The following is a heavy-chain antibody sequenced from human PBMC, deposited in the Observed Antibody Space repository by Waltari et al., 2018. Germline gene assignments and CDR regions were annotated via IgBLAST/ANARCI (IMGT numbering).Heavy chain of an antibody. V-gene: IGHV3-43D*03. CDR3: AKDSSLSASPYYYYYYMDV. J-gene: IGHJ6*03. CDR1: GFTFDDYA. CDR2: ISWDGGST. Sequence: EVQLVESGGVVVQPGGSLRLSCAASGFTFDDYAMHWVRQAPGKGLEWVSLISWDGGSTYYADSVKGRFTISRDNSKNSLYLQMNSLRAEDTALYYCAKDSSLSASPYYYYYYMDVWGKGTTVTVSS.